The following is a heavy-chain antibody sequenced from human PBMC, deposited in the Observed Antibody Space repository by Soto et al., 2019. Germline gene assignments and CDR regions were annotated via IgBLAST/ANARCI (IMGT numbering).Heavy chain of an antibody. CDR3: ARGPPIVGNTTPLDS. V-gene: IGHV4-4*02. J-gene: IGHJ4*02. D-gene: IGHD1-26*01. CDR2: IYHAGST. Sequence: PSETLSLTCAVSGYSISSNWWRWVRLPPAKGLEWIGDIYHAGSTKYNPSLERRVTISVDTSNNQFALTLTSVTAADTAVYFCARGPPIVGNTTPLDSWGQGTLVTVSS. CDR1: GYSISSNW.